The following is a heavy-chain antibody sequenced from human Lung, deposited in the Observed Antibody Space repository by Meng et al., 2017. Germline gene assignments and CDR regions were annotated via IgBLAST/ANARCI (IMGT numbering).Heavy chain of an antibody. Sequence: QVQLQESGPGLVKPSGTLSLTGTVSGDSITSDIWWSWVRQPPGKGLEWIGEVYHRGDTNYNPSLKSRVVISVDKSKNQFSLNLSSVTAADTAVYYCGRDQGRELINHWGQGTLVTVSS. D-gene: IGHD1-7*01. V-gene: IGHV4-4*02. CDR1: GDSITSDIW. CDR2: VYHRGDT. CDR3: GRDQGRELINH. J-gene: IGHJ4*02.